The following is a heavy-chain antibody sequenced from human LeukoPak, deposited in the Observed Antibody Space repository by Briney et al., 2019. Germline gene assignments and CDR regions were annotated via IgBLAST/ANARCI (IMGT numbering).Heavy chain of an antibody. CDR2: MNPNSGNT. V-gene: IGHV1-8*03. CDR1: GYTFSNYD. Sequence: ASVKVSCKASGYTFSNYDINWVRQAIGQGLEWMGWMNPNSGNTGYAQKFQGRVTITRNTSISTAYMELSSLRSEDTAVYYCARGNDWYFDLWGRGTLVTVSS. CDR3: ARGNDWYFDL. J-gene: IGHJ2*01.